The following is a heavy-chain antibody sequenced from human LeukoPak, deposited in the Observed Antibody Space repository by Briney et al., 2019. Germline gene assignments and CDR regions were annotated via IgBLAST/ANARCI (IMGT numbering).Heavy chain of an antibody. CDR3: ARDQGYRYGYGDFDY. D-gene: IGHD5-18*01. V-gene: IGHV1-69*13. Sequence: SVKVSCKASGGTFSSYAISWVRQAPGQGLEWMGGIIPIFGTASYAQKFQGRVTITADESTSTAYMELSSLRSEDTAVYYCARDQGYRYGYGDFDYWGQGTLVTVSS. J-gene: IGHJ4*02. CDR2: IIPIFGTA. CDR1: GGTFSSYA.